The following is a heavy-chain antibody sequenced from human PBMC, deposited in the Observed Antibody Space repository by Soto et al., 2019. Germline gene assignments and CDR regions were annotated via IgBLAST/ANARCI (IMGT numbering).Heavy chain of an antibody. Sequence: SETLSLTCTVSGGSISSSSYYWGWIRQPPGKGLEWIGSIYYSGSTYYNPSLKSRVTISVDTSKNQFSLKLSSVTAADTAVYYCARPGYSGYVDPTYGMDVWGQGTTVTVSS. D-gene: IGHD5-12*01. CDR1: GGSISSSSYY. V-gene: IGHV4-39*01. CDR2: IYYSGST. CDR3: ARPGYSGYVDPTYGMDV. J-gene: IGHJ6*02.